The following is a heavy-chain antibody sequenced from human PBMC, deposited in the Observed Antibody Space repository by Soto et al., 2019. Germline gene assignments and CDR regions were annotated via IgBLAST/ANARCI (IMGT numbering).Heavy chain of an antibody. CDR2: IYYSGSS. CDR3: ARDAGNYFEY. J-gene: IGHJ4*02. CDR1: GGSISSSSYY. V-gene: IGHV4-61*01. Sequence: SETLSLTCTVSGGSISSSSYYWGWIRQPPGKGLEWIGYIYYSGSSNYNPSLKSRVTISVDTSKNQFSLKLSSVTAADTAVYYCARDAGNYFEYWGQGPLVTVSS.